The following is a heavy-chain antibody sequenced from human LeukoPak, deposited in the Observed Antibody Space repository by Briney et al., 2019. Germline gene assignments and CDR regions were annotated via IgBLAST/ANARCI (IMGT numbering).Heavy chain of an antibody. CDR3: AREGSRGYYPY. CDR2: ISYDGSDK. D-gene: IGHD3-22*01. Sequence: GRSLRLSCAASGSTFSGYPTHWVRQTPGKGLEWVAVISYDGSDKHYADPVKGQFTISRDNSKNTVYLQMNSLRAEDTAVYYCAREGSRGYYPYWGQGILVTVSS. V-gene: IGHV3-30-3*01. J-gene: IGHJ4*02. CDR1: GSTFSGYP.